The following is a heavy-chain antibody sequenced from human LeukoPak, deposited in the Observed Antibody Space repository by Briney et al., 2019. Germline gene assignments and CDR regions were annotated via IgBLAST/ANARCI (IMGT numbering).Heavy chain of an antibody. D-gene: IGHD2-21*02. J-gene: IGHJ5*02. Sequence: PSETLSLTCTVSGGSISSSSYYWGWIRQLPGKGLEWIGSIYYSGSTYYNPSLKSRVTISVDTSKNQFSLKLSSVTAADTAVYYCAREGGGGDYNWFDPWGQGTLVTVSS. CDR3: AREGGGGDYNWFDP. CDR2: IYYSGST. V-gene: IGHV4-39*02. CDR1: GGSISSSSYY.